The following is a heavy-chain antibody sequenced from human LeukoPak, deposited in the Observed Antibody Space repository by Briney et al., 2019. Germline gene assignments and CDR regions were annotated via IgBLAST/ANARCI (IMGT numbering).Heavy chain of an antibody. V-gene: IGHV3-74*01. Sequence: PGGSLRLSCATSGFTLSSYWMHWVRRAPGKGLVWVSRIKHDGSSTNYADSVEGRFTLSRDNDKKTLYLQINNLRPEDTAVYYCVRGLDYHDSKTFEFWGQGTLVTVSS. CDR3: VRGLDYHDSKTFEF. D-gene: IGHD3-22*01. CDR1: GFTLSSYW. J-gene: IGHJ4*02. CDR2: IKHDGSST.